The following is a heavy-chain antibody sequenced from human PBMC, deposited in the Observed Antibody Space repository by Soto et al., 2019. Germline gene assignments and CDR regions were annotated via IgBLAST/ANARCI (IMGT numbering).Heavy chain of an antibody. CDR3: EGGTAELVAATETSLN. CDR2: IIPILGIA. D-gene: IGHD2-15*01. Sequence: QVQLVQSGAEVKKPGSSVKVSCKASGGTFSSYTISWVRQAPEQGREWMGRIIPILGIANYAQKVHGRVTITADKSTSTAYMELSRLCSDDTAVYYCEGGTAELVAATETSLNWGQGTLVTVSS. J-gene: IGHJ4*02. CDR1: GGTFSSYT. V-gene: IGHV1-69*02.